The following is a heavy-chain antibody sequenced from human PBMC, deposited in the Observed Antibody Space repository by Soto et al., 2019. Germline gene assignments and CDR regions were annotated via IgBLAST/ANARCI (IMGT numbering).Heavy chain of an antibody. CDR2: INPSGGST. CDR1: GYTLTSYY. Sequence: GASVKVSCKASGYTLTSYYMHWVRQAPGQGLEWMGIINPSGGSTSYAQKFQGRVTMTRDTSTSTVYMELSSLRSEDTAVYYCAYDSSGFEYFQHWGQGTLVTVSS. J-gene: IGHJ1*01. V-gene: IGHV1-46*01. CDR3: AYDSSGFEYFQH. D-gene: IGHD3-22*01.